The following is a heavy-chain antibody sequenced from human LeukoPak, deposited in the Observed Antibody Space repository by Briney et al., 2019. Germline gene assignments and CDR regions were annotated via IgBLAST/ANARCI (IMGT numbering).Heavy chain of an antibody. D-gene: IGHD6-13*01. CDR2: IYTGDRT. CDR3: TRVLGSTAGPIDY. CDR1: GFTVISSSY. V-gene: IGHV3-53*01. Sequence: QAGGSLRLSCAASGFTVISSSYMSWVRQAPGRGLEWVSLIYTGDRTFYADSVKGRFIISRDNSKNTLYLEMNSLRAEDTAVYYCTRVLGSTAGPIDYWGQGTLVTVSS. J-gene: IGHJ4*02.